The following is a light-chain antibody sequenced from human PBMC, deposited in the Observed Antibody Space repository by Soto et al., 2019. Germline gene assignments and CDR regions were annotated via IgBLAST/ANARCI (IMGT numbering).Light chain of an antibody. CDR2: AAS. V-gene: IGKV1-27*01. Sequence: DIPMTQSPSSLSASVGDRVTITCRASQGISTYLVWYQQKPGTVPKLLIFAASTLQSGVQSRFSGSGSGTDFTLTISCLQPEDVATYYCQTYTGAPLTLGQGTQVAVK. J-gene: IGKJ1*01. CDR3: QTYTGAPLT. CDR1: QGISTY.